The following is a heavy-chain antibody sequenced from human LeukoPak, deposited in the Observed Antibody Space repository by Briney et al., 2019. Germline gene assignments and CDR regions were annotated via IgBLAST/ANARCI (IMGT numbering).Heavy chain of an antibody. CDR1: GFTFSSYS. D-gene: IGHD6-6*01. CDR3: AKGSRSNGYYIDY. CDR2: ISSSSSYI. V-gene: IGHV3-21*04. J-gene: IGHJ4*02. Sequence: GGPLRLSCAASGFTFSSYSMNGVRQAPGKGLEWVSSISSSSSYIYYADSVKGRFTISRDNSKNTGYLQLNSLSAEDTAVYYCAKGSRSNGYYIDYWGQGTLVTVSS.